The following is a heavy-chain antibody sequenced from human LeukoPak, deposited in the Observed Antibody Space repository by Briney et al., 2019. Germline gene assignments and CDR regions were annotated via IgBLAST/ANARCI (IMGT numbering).Heavy chain of an antibody. J-gene: IGHJ4*02. CDR3: AREFCSDGTCYWSFDF. Sequence: GGSLRLSCAASGFTFSSYSINWVRQAPGKGLEWVLSISESSNYTYYADSVKGRFTISRDNAKNSLYLQMNSLRAEDTALYYCAREFCSDGTCYWSFDFWGQGTLVTVSS. V-gene: IGHV3-21*01. CDR1: GFTFSSYS. D-gene: IGHD2-15*01. CDR2: ISESSNYT.